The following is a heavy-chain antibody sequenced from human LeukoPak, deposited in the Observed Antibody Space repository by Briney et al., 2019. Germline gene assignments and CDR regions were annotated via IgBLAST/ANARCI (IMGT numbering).Heavy chain of an antibody. D-gene: IGHD2-15*01. J-gene: IGHJ4*02. CDR1: VGSISSYY. Sequence: SETLSLTCTVSVGSISSYYWSWIRQPPGKGLEWIGSIYHSGSTYYNSSLKSRVSMSVDTSKNQFSLNLSSVTAADTAVYHCARLLAGCPGGRCRAHFDYWGQGTLVTVSS. CDR2: IYHSGST. CDR3: ARLLAGCPGGRCRAHFDY. V-gene: IGHV4-59*01.